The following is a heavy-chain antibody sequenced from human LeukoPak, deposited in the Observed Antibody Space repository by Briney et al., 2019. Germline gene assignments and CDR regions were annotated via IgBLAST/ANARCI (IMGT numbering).Heavy chain of an antibody. D-gene: IGHD6-19*01. CDR3: ARSIAVAGTPAYFDY. J-gene: IGHJ4*02. CDR1: GGSISNYY. Sequence: PSETLSLTCAVYGGSISNYYWSWIRQPPGKGLEWIGEINHSGSTNYNPSLKSRVTISVDTSKNQFSLKLSSVTAADTAVYYCARSIAVAGTPAYFDYWGQGTLVTVSS. CDR2: INHSGST. V-gene: IGHV4-34*01.